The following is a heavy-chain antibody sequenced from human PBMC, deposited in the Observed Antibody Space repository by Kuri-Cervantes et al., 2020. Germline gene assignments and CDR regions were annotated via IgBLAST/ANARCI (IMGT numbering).Heavy chain of an antibody. J-gene: IGHJ4*02. CDR2: IYHSGST. CDR3: ARRPQNWPIDY. Sequence: LRLSCTVSGGSISSSSYYWGWIRQPPGKGLEWIGYIYHSGSTYYNPSLKSRVTISVDRSKNQFSLKLSSVTATDTAVYFCARRPQNWPIDYWGQGTLVTVSS. D-gene: IGHD2/OR15-2a*01. CDR1: GGSISSSSYY. V-gene: IGHV4-30-2*01.